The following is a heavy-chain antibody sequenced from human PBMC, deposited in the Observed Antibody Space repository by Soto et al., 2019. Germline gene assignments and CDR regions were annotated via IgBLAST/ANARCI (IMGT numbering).Heavy chain of an antibody. CDR1: GFTFTSSA. CDR2: IVVGSGNT. J-gene: IGHJ4*02. V-gene: IGHV1-58*02. CDR3: AAEGGDCSSTSCYAFDY. D-gene: IGHD2-2*01. Sequence: ASVKVSCKASGFTFTSSAMQWVRQARGQRLEWIGWIVVGSGNTNYAQKFQERVTITRDMSTSTAYMELSSLRSEDTAVYYCAAEGGDCSSTSCYAFDYWGQGTLVTVSS.